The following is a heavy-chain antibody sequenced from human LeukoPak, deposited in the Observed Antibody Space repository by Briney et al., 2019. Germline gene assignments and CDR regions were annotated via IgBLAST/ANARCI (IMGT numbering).Heavy chain of an antibody. D-gene: IGHD2-15*01. CDR2: ISDSGGST. CDR1: GFPFSSYA. J-gene: IGHJ6*02. CDR3: VRGYSFGPYGMDV. V-gene: IGHV3-64D*09. Sequence: GGSLRLSCSASGFPFSSYAMHWVRQAPGKGLEYVSAISDSGGSTYYADSVKGRFTISRDNSKNTLYLQMSSLRAEDTAKYFCVRGYSFGPYGMDVWGQGTTVTVSS.